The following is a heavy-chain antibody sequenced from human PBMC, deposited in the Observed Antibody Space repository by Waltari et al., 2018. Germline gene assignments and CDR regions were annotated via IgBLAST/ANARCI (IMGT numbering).Heavy chain of an antibody. J-gene: IGHJ4*02. CDR2: IKQDGSEK. CDR1: GFTLSRFW. CDR3: ATSGWYCFDY. V-gene: IGHV3-7*01. Sequence: EVQLVESGGGLVQPGGSLRLSCAASGFTLSRFWMNWVRQTPGKGLEWGAGIKQDGSEKYYADSGKGRFTISRDNAKNSLYLQMNSLRAEDTAVYYCATSGWYCFDYWGQGTLVTVSS. D-gene: IGHD6-19*01.